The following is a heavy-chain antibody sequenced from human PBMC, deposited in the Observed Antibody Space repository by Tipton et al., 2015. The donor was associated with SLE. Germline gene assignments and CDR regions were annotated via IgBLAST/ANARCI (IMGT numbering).Heavy chain of an antibody. Sequence: SLRLSCAASGFTFNYFAMNWVRQAPGKGLEWVSSISDGGGATNYADFVKGRFTISRDNSKNTLYLQMNSLRVEDTAIYYCAKASYCGADCYYYFEAWGQGTLVTVSA. V-gene: IGHV3-23*01. J-gene: IGHJ4*02. D-gene: IGHD2-21*01. CDR3: AKASYCGADCYYYFEA. CDR2: ISDGGGAT. CDR1: GFTFNYFA.